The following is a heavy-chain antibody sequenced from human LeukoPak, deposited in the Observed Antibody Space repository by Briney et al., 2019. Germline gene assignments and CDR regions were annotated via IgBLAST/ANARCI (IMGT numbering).Heavy chain of an antibody. V-gene: IGHV4-28*01. CDR3: ARSGRGSSAGFDY. D-gene: IGHD3-10*01. CDR2: IYYSGST. J-gene: IGHJ4*02. CDR1: GYSISSSNW. Sequence: SETLSLTCAVSGYSISSSNWWGWIRQPPGKGLEWIGYIYYSGSTYYNPSLKSRVTMSVDTSKNQFSLKLNSVTAADTAVYYCARSGRGSSAGFDYWGQGTLVTVSS.